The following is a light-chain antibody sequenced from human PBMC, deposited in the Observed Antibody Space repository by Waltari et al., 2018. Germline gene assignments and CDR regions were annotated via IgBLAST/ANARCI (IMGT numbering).Light chain of an antibody. Sequence: DIQVTQSPSSLSASVGDRVTITFRASQNLNKWLAWYQQKPGKAPNLLISKTSALESGVPARFSGSGSGTEFTLTINNLQPDDSAAYYCQQYYSSPLSFAGGTKVEIE. CDR2: KTS. CDR1: QNLNKW. CDR3: QQYYSSPLS. V-gene: IGKV1-5*03. J-gene: IGKJ4*01.